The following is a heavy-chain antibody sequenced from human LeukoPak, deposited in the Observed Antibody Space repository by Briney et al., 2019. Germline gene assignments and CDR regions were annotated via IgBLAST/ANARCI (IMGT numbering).Heavy chain of an antibody. V-gene: IGHV3-30-3*01. D-gene: IGHD2-2*01. CDR3: ARDGYQLLWVDAFDI. Sequence: GRSLRLSRAASGFTFSSYAMHWVRQAPGKGLEWVAVISYDGSNKYYADSVKGRFTISRDNSKNTLYLQMNSLRAEDTAVYYCARDGYQLLWVDAFDIWGQGTMVTVSS. CDR2: ISYDGSNK. CDR1: GFTFSSYA. J-gene: IGHJ3*02.